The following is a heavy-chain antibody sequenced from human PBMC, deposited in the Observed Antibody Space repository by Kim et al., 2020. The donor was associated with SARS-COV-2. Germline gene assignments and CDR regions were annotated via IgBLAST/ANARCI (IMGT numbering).Heavy chain of an antibody. CDR1: GDSVSSNSAA. J-gene: IGHJ5*02. D-gene: IGHD3-10*01. V-gene: IGHV6-1*01. Sequence: SQTLSLTCAISGDSVSSNSAAWNWIRQSPSRGLEWLGRTYYRSKWYNDYAVSVKSRITINPDTSKNQFSLQLNSVTPEDTAVYYCAVGYHYYYGSGSYRSYPRHPLNWFDPWGQGTLVTVSS. CDR3: AVGYHYYYGSGSYRSYPRHPLNWFDP. CDR2: TYYRSKWYN.